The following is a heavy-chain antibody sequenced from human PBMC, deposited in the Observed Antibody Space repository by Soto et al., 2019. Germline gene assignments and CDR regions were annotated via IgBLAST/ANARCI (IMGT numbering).Heavy chain of an antibody. Sequence: VGSQILSCASSGLTFNRFWMSWVRQAPGKGLEWVANIKPDGGEKYYVDSVKGRFTISRDNAKNSLYLQMNSLRAGDTAVYYCATSSYSSGWYAVYWGQGTLVTVSS. CDR3: ATSSYSSGWYAVY. D-gene: IGHD6-19*01. CDR2: IKPDGGEK. V-gene: IGHV3-7*01. CDR1: GLTFNRFW. J-gene: IGHJ4*02.